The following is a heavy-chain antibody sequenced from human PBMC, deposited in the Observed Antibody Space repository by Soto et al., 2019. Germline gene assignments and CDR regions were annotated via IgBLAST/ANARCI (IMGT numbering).Heavy chain of an antibody. J-gene: IGHJ6*02. CDR3: ARGRPHPWLGWIQLWSYYYYYGMDV. D-gene: IGHD5-18*01. V-gene: IGHV1-69*13. CDR2: IIPIFGTA. CDR1: GGTFSSYA. Sequence: GASVKVSCKASGGTFSSYAISWVRQAPGQGLEWMRGIIPIFGTANYAQKFQGRVTITADESTSTAYMELSSLRSEDTAVYYCARGRPHPWLGWIQLWSYYYYYGMDVWGQGTTVTVSS.